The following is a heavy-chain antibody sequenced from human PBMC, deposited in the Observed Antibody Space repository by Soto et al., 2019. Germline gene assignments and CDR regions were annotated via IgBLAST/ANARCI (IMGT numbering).Heavy chain of an antibody. CDR3: AKIFGSFDDHFED. V-gene: IGHV4-39*01. Sequence: QLQLQESGPGLVKPSETLSLTCTVSGGSITSNNYYWGWIRQPPGKGLEWIGSIYYTGTTYYSPPLKSRATISVYTSKNQFSLRLTSVTAADPAVYYCAKIFGSFDDHFEDWCQGMLVTVSS. CDR1: GGSITSNNYY. J-gene: IGHJ1*01. CDR2: IYYTGTT. D-gene: IGHD2-15*01.